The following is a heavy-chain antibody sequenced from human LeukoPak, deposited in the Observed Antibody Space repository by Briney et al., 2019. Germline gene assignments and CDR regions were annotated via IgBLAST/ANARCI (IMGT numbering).Heavy chain of an antibody. V-gene: IGHV3-53*01. D-gene: IGHD3-10*01. CDR3: ARGGVVFASYFDY. CDR2: IYSGGST. J-gene: IGHJ4*02. CDR1: GFTVSSKS. Sequence: PGGSLRLSCTVSGFTVSSKSMSWIRQAPGKGLEWVSVIYSGGSTYYAASVKGRFTISRDNSKNTLYLQMNSLRAEDTAVYYCARGGVVFASYFDYWGQGTLVTVSS.